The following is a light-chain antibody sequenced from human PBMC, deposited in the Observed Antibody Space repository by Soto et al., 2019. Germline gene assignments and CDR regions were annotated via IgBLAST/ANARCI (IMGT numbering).Light chain of an antibody. V-gene: IGLV2-23*02. CDR1: SSDVGSYNL. J-gene: IGLJ1*01. Sequence: QSELTQPAYVSGSPGQSIPISCTGTSSDVGSYNLVSWYQQHPGKAPKLMIYEVSKRPSGVSNRFSGSKSGNTASLTISGLQAEDEADYYCCSYAGSSTFLYVFGTGTKVTDL. CDR2: EVS. CDR3: CSYAGSSTFLYV.